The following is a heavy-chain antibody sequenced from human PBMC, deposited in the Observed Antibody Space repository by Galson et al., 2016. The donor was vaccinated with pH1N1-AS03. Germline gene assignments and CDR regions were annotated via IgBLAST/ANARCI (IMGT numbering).Heavy chain of an antibody. CDR1: GFIFSSDW. D-gene: IGHD6-19*01. V-gene: IGHV3-74*01. CDR2: ITSDGSSI. J-gene: IGHJ6*02. Sequence: SLRLSCAASGFIFSSDWMHWVRQVPGKGLVWVSCITSDGSSISYADAVKGRFTTSRDNAKNTLYLQMNSLRAEDTAVYHCARAMYTSGWYGMDVWGQGTTVTVSS. CDR3: ARAMYTSGWYGMDV.